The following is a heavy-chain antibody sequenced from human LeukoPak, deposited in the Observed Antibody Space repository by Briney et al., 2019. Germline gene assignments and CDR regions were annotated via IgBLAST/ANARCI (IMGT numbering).Heavy chain of an antibody. V-gene: IGHV1-18*01. D-gene: IGHD2/OR15-2a*01. J-gene: IGHJ4*02. CDR3: ARGNMSPSAY. CDR2: VSTYNGNT. CDR1: GYTFTDDG. Sequence: GASVKVSCKASGYTFTDDGITWVRQAPGQGLEWMGWVSTYNGNTNYAQNLQGRVTMTTDTYTSTAYMELRSLRPDDTAVYYCARGNMSPSAYWGQGTLVTVSS.